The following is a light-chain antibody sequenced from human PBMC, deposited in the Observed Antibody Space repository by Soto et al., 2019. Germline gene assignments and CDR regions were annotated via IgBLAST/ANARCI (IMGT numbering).Light chain of an antibody. V-gene: IGKV1-33*01. J-gene: IGKJ5*01. CDR3: QQYENLPT. Sequence: DIQMTPSPFSMSASVGARVTITFQASQNINNYLNWYQQKPGRAPKLLIYDASNLEAGVPSRFRGSGSGTDFTFTISRLQPEDIATYYRQQYENLPTFGQGTRLEIK. CDR2: DAS. CDR1: QNINNY.